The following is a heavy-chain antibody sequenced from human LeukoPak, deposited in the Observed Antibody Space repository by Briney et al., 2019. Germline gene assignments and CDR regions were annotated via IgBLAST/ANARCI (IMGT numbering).Heavy chain of an antibody. CDR3: AKSGSYYALDAFDI. CDR1: GYTFTSYG. D-gene: IGHD1-26*01. J-gene: IGHJ3*02. Sequence: ASVKVSCKASGYTFTSYGISWVRQAPGQGVEWMGWISAYNGNTNYAQKLQGRVTMTTDTSTSTAYMELRSLRSDDTAVYYCAKSGSYYALDAFDIWGQGTMVTVSS. V-gene: IGHV1-18*01. CDR2: ISAYNGNT.